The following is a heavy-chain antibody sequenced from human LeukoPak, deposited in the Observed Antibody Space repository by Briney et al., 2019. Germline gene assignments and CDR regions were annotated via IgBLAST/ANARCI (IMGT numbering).Heavy chain of an antibody. V-gene: IGHV3-48*01. J-gene: IGHJ4*02. CDR1: GFTFSNYA. CDR2: ISSSGSDI. CDR3: ARDRGAVDY. Sequence: GGSLRLSCAASGFTFSNYAMNWVRQPPGKGLEWVSYISSSGSDIYYADSARGRFTISRDNAKNSLYLQMNSLRAEDTALYYCARDRGAVDYWGQGTLVTVSS. D-gene: IGHD4/OR15-4a*01.